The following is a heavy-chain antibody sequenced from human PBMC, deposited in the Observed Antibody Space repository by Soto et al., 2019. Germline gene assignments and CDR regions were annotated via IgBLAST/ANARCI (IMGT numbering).Heavy chain of an antibody. D-gene: IGHD3-10*01. V-gene: IGHV4-34*01. Sequence: NPSETLSLTCAVYGGSFSGYYWIWIRQPPGKGLEWIGEINHSGSTNYNPSLKSRVTISVDTSKNQFSLKLSSVTAADTAVYYCARGFGYDYGSGSYSPLAFDIWGQGTMVTVSS. CDR2: INHSGST. J-gene: IGHJ3*02. CDR1: GGSFSGYY. CDR3: ARGFGYDYGSGSYSPLAFDI.